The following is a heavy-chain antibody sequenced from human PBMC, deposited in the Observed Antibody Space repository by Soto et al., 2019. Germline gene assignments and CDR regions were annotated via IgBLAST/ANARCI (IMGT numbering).Heavy chain of an antibody. V-gene: IGHV2-5*02. CDR3: AHIPNYYQYDWFDP. CDR2: IYWDDDK. D-gene: IGHD3-16*01. CDR1: GFSLTTRGVG. J-gene: IGHJ5*02. Sequence: QITLKESGPTLVKPTQTLTLTCTFSGFSLTTRGVGVGWIRQPPGKALECLALIYWDDDKRHSPSLQSRLTITKDTPKNQVVLTMTNLDPLDTATYYCAHIPNYYQYDWFDPWGQGTLVSVSS.